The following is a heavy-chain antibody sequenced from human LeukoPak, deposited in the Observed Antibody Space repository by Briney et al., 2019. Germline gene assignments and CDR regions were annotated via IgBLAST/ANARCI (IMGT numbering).Heavy chain of an antibody. V-gene: IGHV4-31*03. CDR2: IYYSGST. Sequence: SETLSLTCTVSGDSISSGGFHWSWIRQHPGKGLEWIGYIYYSGSTYYNPSLKSRVTISVDTSKNQFSLKLSSVTAADTAVYYCARFGDYNPPSQYNWFDPWGQGTLVTVSS. D-gene: IGHD4-17*01. J-gene: IGHJ5*02. CDR1: GDSISSGGFH. CDR3: ARFGDYNPPSQYNWFDP.